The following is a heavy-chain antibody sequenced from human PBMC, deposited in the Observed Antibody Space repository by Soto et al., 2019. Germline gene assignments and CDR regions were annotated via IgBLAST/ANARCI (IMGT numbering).Heavy chain of an antibody. J-gene: IGHJ6*02. V-gene: IGHV4-39*01. CDR2: IYYSGST. D-gene: IGHD1-1*01. CDR3: ARHIPNEYLWNYYYYGMDV. Sequence: SETLSLTCTVSGGSISSSSYYWGWIRQPPGKGLEWIGSIYYSGSTYYNPSLKSRVTISVDTSKNQFSLKLSSVTAADTAVYYCARHIPNEYLWNYYYYGMDVWGQGTTVT. CDR1: GGSISSSSYY.